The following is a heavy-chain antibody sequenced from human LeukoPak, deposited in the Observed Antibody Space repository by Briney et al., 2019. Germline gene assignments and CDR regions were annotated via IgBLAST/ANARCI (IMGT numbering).Heavy chain of an antibody. CDR1: GGSISSDNW. V-gene: IGHV4-4*02. CDR2: VYHRGVT. CDR3: ASRKYYDSTGYFDF. Sequence: ASGTLSLTCAVSGGSISSDNWWSWVRQPPGKGLEWIGEVYHRGVTNFNPSLKSGVTISVDKSKNHFSLQLSSVTAADTAVYYCASRKYYDSTGYFDFWGQGTLVTVSS. D-gene: IGHD3-22*01. J-gene: IGHJ4*02.